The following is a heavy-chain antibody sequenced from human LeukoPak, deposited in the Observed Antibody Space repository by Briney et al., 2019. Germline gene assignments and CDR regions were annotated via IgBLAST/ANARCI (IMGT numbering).Heavy chain of an antibody. V-gene: IGHV3-21*01. D-gene: IGHD3-3*01. CDR1: GFTFSSYS. J-gene: IGHJ4*02. Sequence: PGGSLRLSCAASGFTFSSYSMNWVRQAPGKGLEWVSSISSSSSYIYYADSVKGRFTISRDNAKNSLYLQMNSLRAEDTAVYYCARWADFWSGLFDYWGQGTLVTVSS. CDR3: ARWADFWSGLFDY. CDR2: ISSSSSYI.